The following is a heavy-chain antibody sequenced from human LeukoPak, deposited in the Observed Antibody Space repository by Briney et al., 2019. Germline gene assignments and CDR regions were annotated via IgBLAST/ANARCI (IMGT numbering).Heavy chain of an antibody. V-gene: IGHV1-69*06. CDR3: ARDGYYDTAGDY. Sequence: SVTVSCTASGGTFSSYAISWVRQAPGQGLEWMGGIIPIFGTANYAQKFQGRVTITADKSTSTAYMELSSLRSEDTAVYYCARDGYYDTAGDYWGQGTLATVSS. J-gene: IGHJ4*02. D-gene: IGHD3-9*01. CDR2: IIPIFGTA. CDR1: GGTFSSYA.